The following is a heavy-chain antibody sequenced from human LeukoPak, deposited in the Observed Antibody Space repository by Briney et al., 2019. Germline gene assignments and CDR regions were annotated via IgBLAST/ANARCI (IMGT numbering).Heavy chain of an antibody. CDR3: ARVYYDSSGYYLFFDY. D-gene: IGHD3-22*01. Sequence: PGGSLTLSCAASGFTFSSFWMSCVRQAPGKRLEWVANIKQDGSEKYYVDSVKGRFTISRDNAKNSLYLQMNSLRAEDTAVYYCARVYYDSSGYYLFFDYWGRGTLVTVSS. CDR1: GFTFSSFW. J-gene: IGHJ4*02. V-gene: IGHV3-7*01. CDR2: IKQDGSEK.